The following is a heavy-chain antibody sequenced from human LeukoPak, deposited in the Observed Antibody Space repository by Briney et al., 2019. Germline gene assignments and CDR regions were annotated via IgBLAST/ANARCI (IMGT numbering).Heavy chain of an antibody. CDR1: GYTFTSYG. J-gene: IGHJ4*02. V-gene: IGHV1-18*01. D-gene: IGHD3-22*01. CDR3: ARGVYYYYDISGYPPPDY. CDR2: ISAYNGNT. Sequence: ASVKVSCKASGYTFTSYGISWVRQAPGQGLEWMGWISAYNGNTNYAQKLQGRVTMTTDTSTSTAYMELRSLRSDDTAVYYCARGVYYYYDISGYPPPDYWGQGTLVTVSS.